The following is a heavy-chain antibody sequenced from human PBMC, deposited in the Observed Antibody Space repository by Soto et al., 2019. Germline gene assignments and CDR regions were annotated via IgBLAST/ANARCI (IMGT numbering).Heavy chain of an antibody. J-gene: IGHJ5*02. D-gene: IGHD3-16*02. V-gene: IGHV3-23*01. CDR2: ISGGGDRT. CDR3: AKTATYDYVWGDYRYFFDH. Sequence: GGSLRLSCGASGFPFNTHGIAWFRHSPGKGLEWVGGISGGGDRTQYADGVKGRFTISRDNSKNPVDLQMTSLRAEDTATYYCAKTATYDYVWGDYRYFFDHWGQGTVVTVSS. CDR1: GFPFNTHG.